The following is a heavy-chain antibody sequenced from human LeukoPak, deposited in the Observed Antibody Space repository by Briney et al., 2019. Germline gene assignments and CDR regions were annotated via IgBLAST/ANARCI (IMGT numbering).Heavy chain of an antibody. J-gene: IGHJ4*02. CDR1: GGSISSGGYY. CDR2: IYYSGST. CDR3: ARVRSFFDY. V-gene: IGHV4-31*03. Sequence: PSETLPLTCTVSGGSISSGGYYWSWIRQHPGKGLEWIGYIYYSGSTYYNPSLKSRITISVDTSKNQFSLKLSSVTAADTAVYYCARVRSFFDYWAREPWSPSPQ.